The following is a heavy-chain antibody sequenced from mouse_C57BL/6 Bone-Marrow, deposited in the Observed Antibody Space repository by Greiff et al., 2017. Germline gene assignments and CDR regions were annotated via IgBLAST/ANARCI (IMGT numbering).Heavy chain of an antibody. CDR1: GYTFTSYW. V-gene: IGHV1-5*01. CDR3: TTYYGSSSYFDY. Sequence: DVKLVESGTVLARPGASVKMSCKTSGYTFTSYWMHWVKQRPGQGLEWIGAIYPGNSDTSYNQKFKGKAKLTAVTSASTAYMELSSLTNEDSAVYYCTTYYGSSSYFDYWGQGTTLTVSS. D-gene: IGHD1-1*01. J-gene: IGHJ2*01. CDR2: IYPGNSDT.